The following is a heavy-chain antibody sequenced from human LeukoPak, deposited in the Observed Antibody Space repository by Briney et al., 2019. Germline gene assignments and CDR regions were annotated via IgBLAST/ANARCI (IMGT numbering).Heavy chain of an antibody. CDR3: ASSDRRIEWLPNPQNSDAFDI. CDR2: MPSRGSAT. D-gene: IGHD5-18*01. CDR1: GFTFNTFG. V-gene: IGHV3-30*02. Sequence: GGSLRLSCTTSGFTFNTFGMHWVRQAPGKGLEWVAFMPSRGSATYHAESVKGRFTISRDNSKNTLYLQMNSLRAEDTAVYYCASSDRRIEWLPNPQNSDAFDIWGQGTMVTVSS. J-gene: IGHJ3*02.